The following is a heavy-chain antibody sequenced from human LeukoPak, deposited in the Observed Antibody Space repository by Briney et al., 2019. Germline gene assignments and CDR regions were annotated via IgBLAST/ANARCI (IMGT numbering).Heavy chain of an antibody. CDR1: GGSLSSSNYY. CDR2: IYYSGST. Sequence: SETLSLTCTVSGGSLSSSNYYWGWIRQPPGKGLEWIGSIYYSGSTYYNPSLKSRVTISVDTSKNQFSLKLSSVTAADTAVYYCARRTRSWAAVYFDYWGQGTLVTVSS. CDR3: ARRTRSWAAVYFDY. V-gene: IGHV4-39*07. D-gene: IGHD6-25*01. J-gene: IGHJ4*02.